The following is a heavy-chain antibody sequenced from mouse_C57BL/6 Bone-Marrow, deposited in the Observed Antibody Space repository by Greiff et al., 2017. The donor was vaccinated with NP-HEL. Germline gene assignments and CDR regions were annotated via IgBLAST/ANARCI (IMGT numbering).Heavy chain of an antibody. Sequence: QVQLQQPGAELVKSGASVKMSCKASGYTFTSYWITWVKQRPGQGLEWIGDIYPGSGSTNYNEKFKSKATLTVDTSSSTAYMQLSSLTSEDSAVYYCARRGNYGSSFPYYAMDYWGQGTSVTVSS. CDR1: GYTFTSYW. CDR2: IYPGSGST. J-gene: IGHJ4*01. V-gene: IGHV1-55*01. D-gene: IGHD1-1*01. CDR3: ARRGNYGSSFPYYAMDY.